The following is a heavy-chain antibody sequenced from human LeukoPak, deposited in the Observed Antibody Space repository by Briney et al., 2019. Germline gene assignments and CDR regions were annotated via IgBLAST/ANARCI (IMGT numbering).Heavy chain of an antibody. CDR1: GGSFRGYY. Sequence: SETLSLTCAVYGGSFRGYYWSWIRQPPGKGLEWIGEINHSGSTNYNPSLKSRVTISVDTSKNQFSLKLSSVTAADTAVYYCVSHTPYPYSSGWYRPFDYWGQGTLVTVSS. D-gene: IGHD6-19*01. CDR3: VSHTPYPYSSGWYRPFDY. J-gene: IGHJ4*02. CDR2: INHSGST. V-gene: IGHV4-34*01.